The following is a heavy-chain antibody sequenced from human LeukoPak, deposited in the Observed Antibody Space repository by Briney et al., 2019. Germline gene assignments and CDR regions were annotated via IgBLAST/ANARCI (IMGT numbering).Heavy chain of an antibody. D-gene: IGHD2-2*01. CDR3: AKAMGVPAAIDYYYYYMDV. CDR1: GFTFSNYA. Sequence: GGSLRLSCAASGFTFSNYAMSWVRQAPGRGLEWVSAISGSGGNTYHAASVKGRFTISRDNSKNTLFLQMNSLRAEDTAVYYCAKAMGVPAAIDYYYYYMDVWGKGTTVTVSS. J-gene: IGHJ6*03. V-gene: IGHV3-23*01. CDR2: ISGSGGNT.